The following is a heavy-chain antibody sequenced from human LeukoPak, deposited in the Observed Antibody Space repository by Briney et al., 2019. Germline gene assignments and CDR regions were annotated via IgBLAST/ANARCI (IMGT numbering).Heavy chain of an antibody. CDR1: GYTFAGYY. Sequence: ASVKVSCKASGYTFAGYYIHWVRQAPGQGLEWMGWINPDSGGINYAQNFQGRVTMTRDTSISTASMELSSLRSDDTAVYYRARVPMVRGASADYWGQGTLVTVSS. CDR3: ARVPMVRGASADY. CDR2: INPDSGGI. V-gene: IGHV1-2*02. J-gene: IGHJ4*02. D-gene: IGHD3-10*01.